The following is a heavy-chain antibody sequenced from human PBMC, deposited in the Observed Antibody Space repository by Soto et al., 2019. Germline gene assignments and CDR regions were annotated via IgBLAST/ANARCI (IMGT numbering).Heavy chain of an antibody. Sequence: QVQLVESGGGLVKPGGSLRLSCAASGFTFSDYYMSWIRQAPGKGLEWISYISSSGSTIYYADSVKVRFTISMDNAKNSMYLQMNTLRAEDTAVYYCAREPSYSNSWSYFDSWGQGTLVTVSS. J-gene: IGHJ4*02. V-gene: IGHV3-11*01. CDR2: ISSSGSTI. CDR1: GFTFSDYY. CDR3: AREPSYSNSWSYFDS. D-gene: IGHD6-13*01.